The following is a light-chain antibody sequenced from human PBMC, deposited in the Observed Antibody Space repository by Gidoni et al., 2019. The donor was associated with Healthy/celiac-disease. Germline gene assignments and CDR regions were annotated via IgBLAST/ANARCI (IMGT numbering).Light chain of an antibody. CDR3: QSYDSSLYVV. CDR2: GNS. Sequence: QSVLTQHPSVSGAPGQRVTISCTGSSSNIGAGYDVHWYQQLPGTAPKLLIYGNSNRPSGVPDRFSGSKSGTSASLAITGLQAEDEADYYCQSYDSSLYVVFGGGTKLTVL. J-gene: IGLJ2*01. V-gene: IGLV1-40*01. CDR1: SSNIGAGYD.